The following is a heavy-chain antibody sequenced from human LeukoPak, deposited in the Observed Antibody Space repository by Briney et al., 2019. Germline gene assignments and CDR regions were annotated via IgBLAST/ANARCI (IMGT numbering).Heavy chain of an antibody. CDR3: ARGQLRYFDWLLSPLDY. V-gene: IGHV1-69*01. CDR2: IIPIFGTA. Sequence: SVKVSCKASGGTFSSYAISWVRQAPGQGLGWMGGIIPIFGTANYAQKFQGRVTITADESTSTAYMELSSLRSDDTALYYCARGQLRYFDWLLSPLDYWGQGTLVTVSS. CDR1: GGTFSSYA. J-gene: IGHJ4*02. D-gene: IGHD3-9*01.